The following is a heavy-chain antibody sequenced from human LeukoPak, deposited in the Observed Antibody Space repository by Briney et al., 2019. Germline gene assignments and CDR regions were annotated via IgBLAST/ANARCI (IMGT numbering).Heavy chain of an antibody. D-gene: IGHD3-3*01. CDR3: ARSHSEGILRFLEWLSPGDY. J-gene: IGHJ4*02. Sequence: GASVKVSCKASGYTFTSYYMHWVRQAPGQGLEWMGIINPSGGSTSYAQKFQGRVTMTRDTSTSTVYMELSSLRSEDTAVYYCARSHSEGILRFLEWLSPGDYWGQGTLVTVSS. V-gene: IGHV1-46*01. CDR2: INPSGGST. CDR1: GYTFTSYY.